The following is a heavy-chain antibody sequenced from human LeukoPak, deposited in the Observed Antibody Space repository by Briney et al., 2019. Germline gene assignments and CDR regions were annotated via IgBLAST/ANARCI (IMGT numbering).Heavy chain of an antibody. V-gene: IGHV1-8*01. Sequence: GASVKVSCKASGYTFTSYGINWVRQATGQGLEWMGWMNPNSGNTGYAQKFQGRVTMTRNTSISTAYMELSSLRSEDTAVYYCARGRWYQLPRGDAFDIWGQGTMVTVSS. D-gene: IGHD2-2*01. CDR1: GYTFTSYG. CDR2: MNPNSGNT. CDR3: ARGRWYQLPRGDAFDI. J-gene: IGHJ3*02.